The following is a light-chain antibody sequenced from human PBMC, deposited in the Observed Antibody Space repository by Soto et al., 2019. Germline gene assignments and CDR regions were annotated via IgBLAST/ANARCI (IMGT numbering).Light chain of an antibody. CDR1: RSNIGNNA. J-gene: IGLJ2*01. CDR3: AVWDDNLNGVV. CDR2: YDD. V-gene: IGLV1-36*01. Sequence: QSVLTQPPSVSEAPRQRVTSSCSGSRSNIGNNAVNWYQQLPGKAPKLLIYYDDLLPSGVSDRFSGSKSGTSASLAISGLQSEDEADYYCAVWDDNLNGVVFGGGTKLTVL.